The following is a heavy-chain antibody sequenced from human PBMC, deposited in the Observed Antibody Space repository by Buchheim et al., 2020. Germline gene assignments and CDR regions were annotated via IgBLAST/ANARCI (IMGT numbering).Heavy chain of an antibody. D-gene: IGHD6-19*01. J-gene: IGHJ4*02. CDR3: ARDRSSGWATPFDY. V-gene: IGHV4-34*01. Sequence: QVQLQESGPGLVKPSETLSLTCAVYGGSFSGYYWSWIRQPPGKGLEWIGEINHSGSTNYNPSLKSRVTISVDTSKNQFSLKLSSVTAADTAVYYCARDRSSGWATPFDYWGQGTL. CDR2: INHSGST. CDR1: GGSFSGYY.